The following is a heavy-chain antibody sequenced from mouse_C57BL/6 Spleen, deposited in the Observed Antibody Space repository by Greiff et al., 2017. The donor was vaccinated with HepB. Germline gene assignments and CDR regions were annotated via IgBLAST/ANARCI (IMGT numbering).Heavy chain of an antibody. Sequence: VQLQQSGAELVRPGTSVKVSCKASGYAFTNYLIEWVKQRPGQGLEWIGVINPGSGGTNYNEKFKGKATLTADKSSSTAYMQLSSLTSEDSAVYFCARDDGSYEGFAYWGQGTLVTVSA. D-gene: IGHD2-3*01. CDR2: INPGSGGT. V-gene: IGHV1-54*01. CDR3: ARDDGSYEGFAY. CDR1: GYAFTNYL. J-gene: IGHJ3*01.